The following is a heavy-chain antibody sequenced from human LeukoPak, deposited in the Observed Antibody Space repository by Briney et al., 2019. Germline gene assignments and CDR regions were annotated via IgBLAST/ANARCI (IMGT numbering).Heavy chain of an antibody. Sequence: GGSLRLSCAVSGFTFSDYYMSWIRHAPGRRLEWISYISNSGSWIRYADSVKGRFTISRDNAKSTLNLQMNSLRAEDTAVYYCARDLGQYYDTSDNWFDPWGQGTPVTVSS. CDR2: ISNSGSWI. CDR3: ARDLGQYYDTSDNWFDP. D-gene: IGHD3-22*01. CDR1: GFTFSDYY. V-gene: IGHV3-11*04. J-gene: IGHJ5*02.